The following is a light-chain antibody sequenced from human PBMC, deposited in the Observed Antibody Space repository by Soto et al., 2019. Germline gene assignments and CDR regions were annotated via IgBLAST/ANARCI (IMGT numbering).Light chain of an antibody. J-gene: IGLJ1*01. CDR1: SSDVGGYNY. CDR3: SSYTSSSTYV. V-gene: IGLV2-14*03. CDR2: DVT. Sequence: QSALTQPASLSGSPGQSITISCTGTSSDVGGYNYVSWYQQHPGKAPKLMIYDVTNRPSGVSNRFSGSKSGNTASLTISGLQAEDEADYYCSSYTSSSTYVFETGTKVTVL.